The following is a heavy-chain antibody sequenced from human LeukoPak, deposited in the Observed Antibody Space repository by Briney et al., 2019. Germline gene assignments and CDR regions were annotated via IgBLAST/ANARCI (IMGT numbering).Heavy chain of an antibody. CDR2: INSDGSST. J-gene: IGHJ3*02. V-gene: IGHV3-74*01. CDR1: GFTFSSYW. CDR3: AREGAYYGSGSYFRQRAFDI. D-gene: IGHD3-10*01. Sequence: GGSLRLSCAASGFTFSSYWMHWVRQAPGKGLGWVSRINSDGSSTSYADSVKGRFTISRDNAKNTLYLQMNSLRAEDTAVYYCAREGAYYGSGSYFRQRAFDIWGQGTMVTVSS.